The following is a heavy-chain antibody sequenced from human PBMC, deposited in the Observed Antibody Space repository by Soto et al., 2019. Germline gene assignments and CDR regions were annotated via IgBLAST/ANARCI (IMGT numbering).Heavy chain of an antibody. J-gene: IGHJ5*02. V-gene: IGHV3-48*01. CDR2: ISSSSSTI. Sequence: EVQLVESGGGLVQPGGSLRLSCAASGFTFSSYSMNWVRQAPGKGLEWVSYISSSSSTIYYADSVKGRFIISRDNAKNSLYLQMNSLRAEDTAVYYCARDHSSTSCYVCSWFDPWGQGTLVTVSS. D-gene: IGHD2-2*01. CDR3: ARDHSSTSCYVCSWFDP. CDR1: GFTFSSYS.